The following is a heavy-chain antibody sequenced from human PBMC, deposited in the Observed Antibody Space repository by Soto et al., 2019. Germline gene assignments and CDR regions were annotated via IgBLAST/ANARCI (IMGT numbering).Heavy chain of an antibody. CDR1: GYTFPIFV. CDR3: ARDKPQQIVGYNYYYGMDV. Sequence: ASVKVSCKASGYTFPIFVVSLLRQVPVQVLEWMGWISGYNGDTDYAQKFQGRVTMTTDRYTSTAYMEVRSLRSDDTAVYYCARDKPQQIVGYNYYYGMDVWGQGTTVTVSS. V-gene: IGHV1-18*04. CDR2: ISGYNGDT. D-gene: IGHD6-6*01. J-gene: IGHJ6*02.